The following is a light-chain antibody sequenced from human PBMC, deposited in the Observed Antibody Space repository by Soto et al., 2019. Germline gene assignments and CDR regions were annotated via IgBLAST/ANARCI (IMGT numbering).Light chain of an antibody. V-gene: IGKV3-20*01. Sequence: ETVLTQSPGTLSLSPGERATLSCRASQTVSSCYLAWYQQKPGQAPRLLIYGASSRATGIPDRFSGSGSATAFMITITKLDPEDFAVYYCQQYCQEYGSSPPSWTFGQGTRVEIK. J-gene: IGKJ1*01. CDR2: GAS. CDR3: QQYCQEYGSSPPSWT. CDR1: QTVSSCY.